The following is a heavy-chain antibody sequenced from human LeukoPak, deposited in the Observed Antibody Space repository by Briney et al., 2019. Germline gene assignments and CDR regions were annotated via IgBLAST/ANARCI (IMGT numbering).Heavy chain of an antibody. D-gene: IGHD6-13*01. V-gene: IGHV4-59*08. Sequence: PSETLSLTCTVSGGSISSYYWSWIRQPPGKGLEWIGYIYYNGSTSYNPSLKSRVTISVDTSKNHFSLKLSSVTAADTAVYYCARQDSSSWFPNWFDPWGQGTLVAVSS. CDR1: GGSISSYY. J-gene: IGHJ5*02. CDR3: ARQDSSSWFPNWFDP. CDR2: IYYNGST.